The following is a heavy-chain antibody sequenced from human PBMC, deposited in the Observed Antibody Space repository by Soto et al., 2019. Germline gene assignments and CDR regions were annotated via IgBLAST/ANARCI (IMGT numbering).Heavy chain of an antibody. CDR1: RYTFTSYD. J-gene: IGHJ6*03. Sequence: ASVKVSCKASRYTFTSYDINWVRQATGQGLEWMGWMNPNSGNTGYAQKFQGRVTMTRNTSISTAYMELSSLRSEDTAVYYCARGPYGDYSYYYYYMDVRGKGTTVTVPS. CDR3: ARGPYGDYSYYYYYMDV. CDR2: MNPNSGNT. D-gene: IGHD4-17*01. V-gene: IGHV1-8*01.